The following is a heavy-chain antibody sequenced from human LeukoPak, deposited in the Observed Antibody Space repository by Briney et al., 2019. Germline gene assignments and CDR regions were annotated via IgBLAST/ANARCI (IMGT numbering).Heavy chain of an antibody. CDR3: ARTLYYYDSRGYYVADSFAF. D-gene: IGHD3-22*01. CDR1: GGSINSDHYY. Sequence: SETLSLTCIVSGGSINSDHYYWAWIRQPPGKGLEWIGTIYYTGKIYYNPSLKSRLTMSVDTSKNQFSLTLSSVIAADTAVYYCARTLYYYDSRGYYVADSFAFWSHGTMVAVSS. J-gene: IGHJ3*01. CDR2: IYYTGKI. V-gene: IGHV4-39*01.